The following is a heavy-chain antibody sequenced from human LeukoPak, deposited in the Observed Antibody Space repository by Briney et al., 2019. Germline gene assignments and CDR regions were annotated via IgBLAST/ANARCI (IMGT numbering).Heavy chain of an antibody. V-gene: IGHV4-4*07. J-gene: IGHJ6*03. D-gene: IGHD3-10*01. Sequence: SETLSLTCTVSGGSISLYYWNWIRRPAGKGLEWIGRIFTTGITNYKSSLKSRVAMSVDTSKNQFSLNLTSVTAAYTAVYYCARESPGTYYNPLGYMDVWGKGTTVTVSS. CDR1: GGSISLYY. CDR3: ARESPGTYYNPLGYMDV. CDR2: IFTTGIT.